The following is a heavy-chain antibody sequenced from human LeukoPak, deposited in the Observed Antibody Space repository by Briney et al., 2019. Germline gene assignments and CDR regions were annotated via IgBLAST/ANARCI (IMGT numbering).Heavy chain of an antibody. CDR2: IYPGDSDT. Sequence: GESLKISCKGSGYSFTSYWIGWVRQMPGKGLEWMGIIYPGDSDTRYSPSFQGQVTISADKSISTAYLQWSSLKASGTAMYYCATTKYYYGSGSYYGFGMDVWGQGTTVTVSS. J-gene: IGHJ6*02. D-gene: IGHD3-10*01. CDR3: ATTKYYYGSGSYYGFGMDV. CDR1: GYSFTSYW. V-gene: IGHV5-51*01.